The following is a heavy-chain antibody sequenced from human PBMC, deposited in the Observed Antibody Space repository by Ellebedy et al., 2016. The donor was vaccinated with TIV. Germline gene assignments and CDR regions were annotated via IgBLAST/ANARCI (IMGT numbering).Heavy chain of an antibody. V-gene: IGHV1-2*06. CDR2: INPDRGDT. CDR3: ARGLGWLQRDSDY. Sequence: AASVKVSCKASGYTFKDYNIHWVRQTPGQGLEWMGRINPDRGDTDYAQKFQGRVTMTRDTSISTAYMEMSRLRSDDTAVYFCARGLGWLQRDSDYWGQGTLVTVSS. CDR1: GYTFKDYN. D-gene: IGHD5-24*01. J-gene: IGHJ4*02.